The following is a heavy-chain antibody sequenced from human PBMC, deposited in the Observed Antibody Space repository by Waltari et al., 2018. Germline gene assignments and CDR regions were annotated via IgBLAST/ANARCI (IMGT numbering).Heavy chain of an antibody. V-gene: IGHV4-34*01. CDR1: GGSFSGYY. J-gene: IGHJ4*02. Sequence: QVQLQQWGAGLLKPSETLSLTCAVYGGSFSGYYWSWIRQPPGKGLEWIGEINHSGSTNYNPSLKSRVTISVDTSKNQFSLKLSSVTAADTAVYYCARGEEYSSGWYFVYWGQGTLVIVSS. CDR3: ARGEEYSSGWYFVY. D-gene: IGHD6-19*01. CDR2: INHSGST.